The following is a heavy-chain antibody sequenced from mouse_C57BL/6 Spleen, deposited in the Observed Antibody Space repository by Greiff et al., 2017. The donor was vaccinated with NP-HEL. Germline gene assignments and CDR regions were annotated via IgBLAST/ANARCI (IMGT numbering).Heavy chain of an antibody. V-gene: IGHV14-3*01. CDR3: ARREGDYYGSSLAY. CDR2: IDPANGNT. J-gene: IGHJ3*01. D-gene: IGHD1-1*01. Sequence: EVKVVESVAELVRPGASVKLSCTASGFNIKNTYMHWVKQRPEQGLEWIGRIDPANGNTKYAPKFQGKATITADTSSNTAYLQLSSLTSEDTAIYYCARREGDYYGSSLAYWGQGTLVTVSA. CDR1: GFNIKNTY.